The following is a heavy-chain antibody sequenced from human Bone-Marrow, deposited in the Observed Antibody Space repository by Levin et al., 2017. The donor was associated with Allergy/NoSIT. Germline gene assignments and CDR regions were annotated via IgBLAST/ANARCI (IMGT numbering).Heavy chain of an antibody. Sequence: GGSLRLSCAASGFSFGAYAIHWVRQAPGKGLEYVSGVSSDGTRTYYANSVEGRFTISRDNSKNMVYLQMGSLRAEDMAVFYCARSSGSYYMDAWGKGTTVNVSS. CDR1: GFSFGAYA. CDR3: ARSSGSYYMDA. D-gene: IGHD3-10*01. J-gene: IGHJ6*03. CDR2: VSSDGTRT. V-gene: IGHV3-64*01.